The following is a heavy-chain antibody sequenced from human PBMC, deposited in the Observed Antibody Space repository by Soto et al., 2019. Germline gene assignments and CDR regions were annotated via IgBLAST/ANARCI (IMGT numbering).Heavy chain of an antibody. CDR2: ISSSIATI. J-gene: IGHJ4*02. V-gene: IGHV3-48*02. CDR3: ARGGAARPDY. CDR1: GFTFSNYG. Sequence: LRLSCAASGFTFSNYGMNWVRQAPGKRLAWVSYISSSIATIQYADSVKGRFTISRDNAKNSLYLQMNSLRDEDTAVYYCARGGAARPDYWGQGTLVTVSS. D-gene: IGHD6-6*01.